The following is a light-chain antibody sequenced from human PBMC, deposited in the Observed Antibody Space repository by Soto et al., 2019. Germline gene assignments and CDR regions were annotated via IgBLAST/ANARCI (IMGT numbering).Light chain of an antibody. V-gene: IGKV3-20*01. Sequence: EIVMSKSPATLSVSPGERATLSCRASQSVSIYLAWYQQKPGQAPRLLIYGASNRATGIPDRFSGSGSGTDFTLTISRLEPEDFAVYYCQQYGSSGTFGQGTKVDIK. CDR3: QQYGSSGT. CDR1: QSVSIY. J-gene: IGKJ1*01. CDR2: GAS.